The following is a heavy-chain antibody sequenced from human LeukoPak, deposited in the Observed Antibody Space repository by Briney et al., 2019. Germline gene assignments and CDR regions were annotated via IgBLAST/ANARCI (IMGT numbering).Heavy chain of an antibody. CDR1: GGSFSGYY. D-gene: IGHD2-21*02. Sequence: SETLSLTCAVYGGSFSGYYWSWIRQPPGKGLEWIGEINHSGSINYNPSLKSRVTISVDTSKNQFSLKLSSVTAADTAVYYCARLSRVTAIPHGYYYGMDVWGQGTTVTVSS. CDR2: INHSGSI. J-gene: IGHJ6*02. V-gene: IGHV4-34*01. CDR3: ARLSRVTAIPHGYYYGMDV.